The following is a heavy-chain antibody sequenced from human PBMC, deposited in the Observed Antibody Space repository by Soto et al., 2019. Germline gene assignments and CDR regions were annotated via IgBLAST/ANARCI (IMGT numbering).Heavy chain of an antibody. CDR1: GYTFTGYY. D-gene: IGHD6-19*01. CDR3: ARGSIAVAGWVGYYYYYGMDV. J-gene: IGHJ6*02. Sequence: ASVKVSCKASGYTFTGYYMHWVRQAPGQGLERMGWINPNSGGTNYAQKFQGWVTMTRDTSISTAYMELSRLRSDDTAVYYCARGSIAVAGWVGYYYYYGMDVWGQGTTVTVSS. V-gene: IGHV1-2*04. CDR2: INPNSGGT.